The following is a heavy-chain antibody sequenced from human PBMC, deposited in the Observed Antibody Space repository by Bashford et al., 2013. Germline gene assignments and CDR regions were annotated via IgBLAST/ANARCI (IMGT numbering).Heavy chain of an antibody. Sequence: SETLSLTCSVTADSLSTSYWTWIRQAPGRDVEWIGYIYSTGATNYNPSLERRVTIALDMSRKQFSLRLTSVTAADTAVYYCARDGGSGWSIDYWGRGTLVTVSS. D-gene: IGHD6-19*01. J-gene: IGHJ4*02. CDR3: ARDGGSGWSIDY. V-gene: IGHV4-59*01. CDR1: ADSLSTSY. CDR2: IYSTGAT.